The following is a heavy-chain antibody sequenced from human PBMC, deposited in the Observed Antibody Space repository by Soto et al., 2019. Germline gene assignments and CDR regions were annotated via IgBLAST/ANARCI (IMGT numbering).Heavy chain of an antibody. J-gene: IGHJ6*01. Sequence: EVQLVESGGALVKPGGYLGLPCSASGFTFGRFSLNWFRQVPGKGLEWVPSISCSLSYIYYADSVKGRFTISRDNAKNSLYLKMNSLRAEDTAVYYCARVVDYCDPYYYYGMDVWGQGTTVTVSS. V-gene: IGHV3-21*01. CDR2: ISCSLSYI. CDR3: ARVVDYCDPYYYYGMDV. D-gene: IGHD3-22*01. CDR1: GFTFGRFS.